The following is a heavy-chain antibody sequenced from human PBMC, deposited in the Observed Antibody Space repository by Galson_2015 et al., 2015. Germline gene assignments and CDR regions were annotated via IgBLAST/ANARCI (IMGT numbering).Heavy chain of an antibody. CDR1: GGTFSSYA. Sequence: SVKVSCKASGGTFSSYAISWVRQAPGQGLEWMGGIIPIFGTANYAQKFQGRVTITADESTSTAYMELSSLRSEDTAVYYCARDLPRGVTATRGDAFDIWGQGTMVTVSS. CDR2: IIPIFGTA. J-gene: IGHJ3*02. CDR3: ARDLPRGVTATRGDAFDI. V-gene: IGHV1-69*13. D-gene: IGHD2-21*02.